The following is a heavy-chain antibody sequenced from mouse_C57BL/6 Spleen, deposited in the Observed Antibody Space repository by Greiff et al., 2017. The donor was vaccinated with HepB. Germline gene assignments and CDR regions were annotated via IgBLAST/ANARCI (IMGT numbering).Heavy chain of an antibody. D-gene: IGHD4-1*01. CDR1: GYSITSGYY. V-gene: IGHV3-6*01. J-gene: IGHJ1*03. CDR2: ISYDGSN. Sequence: EVQLVESGPGLVKPSQSLSLTCSVTGYSITSGYYWNWIRQFPGNKLEWMGYISYDGSNNYNPSLKKRISITRDTSKNQFFLKLNSVTTEDTATYYCARENWGDVWGTGTTVTVSS. CDR3: ARENWGDV.